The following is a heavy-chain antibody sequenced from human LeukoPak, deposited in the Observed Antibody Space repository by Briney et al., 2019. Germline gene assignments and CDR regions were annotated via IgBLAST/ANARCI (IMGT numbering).Heavy chain of an antibody. CDR1: GYTFTGYY. D-gene: IGHD6-19*01. CDR2: INPNSGGT. Sequence: ASVKVSCKASGYTFTGYYMHWVRQAPGQGLEWMGWINPNSGGTNYAQKFQGRVTMTRDTSISTAYMELSRLRSDDTAVYYCARTKAAVGGDGFAPGGQGPLVTVS. J-gene: IGHJ5*02. V-gene: IGHV1-2*02. CDR3: ARTKAAVGGDGFAP.